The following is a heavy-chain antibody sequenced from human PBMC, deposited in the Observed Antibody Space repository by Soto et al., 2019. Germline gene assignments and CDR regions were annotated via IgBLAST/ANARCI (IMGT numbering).Heavy chain of an antibody. CDR1: GFTFSSYG. Sequence: GGSLRLSWAASGFTFSSYGIHCICQAPGKGLEWVAVIWYDGSNKYYADSVKGRFTISRDNSKNTLYLQMNSLRAEDTGVYYCASASYSSGWYRSYYGMDVWGQGTTVTVSS. J-gene: IGHJ6*02. CDR3: ASASYSSGWYRSYYGMDV. V-gene: IGHV3-33*01. CDR2: IWYDGSNK. D-gene: IGHD6-19*01.